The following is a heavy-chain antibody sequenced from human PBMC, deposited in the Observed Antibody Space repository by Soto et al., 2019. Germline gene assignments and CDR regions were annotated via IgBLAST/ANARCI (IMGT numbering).Heavy chain of an antibody. CDR3: ARDPDVVVPAALNYYYYMDV. D-gene: IGHD2-2*01. J-gene: IGHJ6*03. CDR1: GFTFSSYW. Sequence: GGSLRLSCAASGFTFSSYWMHWVRQAPGKGLVWVSRINSDGSSTSYADSVKGRFTISRDNAKNTLYLQMNSLRAEDTAVYYCARDPDVVVPAALNYYYYMDVWGKGTTVTVSS. CDR2: INSDGSST. V-gene: IGHV3-74*01.